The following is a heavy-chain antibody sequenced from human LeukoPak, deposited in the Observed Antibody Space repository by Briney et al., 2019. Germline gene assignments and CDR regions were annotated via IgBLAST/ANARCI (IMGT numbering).Heavy chain of an antibody. J-gene: IGHJ5*02. CDR3: ARGYCSSTNCSPFDP. CDR1: GGSISSYY. Sequence: SETLSLTCTVSGGSISSYYWSWIRQPPGKGLEWIGYIYYSGSTNYNPSLKRRVTISVDTSKNQLSLKLSSVTAADTAVYYCARGYCSSTNCSPFDPWGQGTLVTVSS. V-gene: IGHV4-59*08. D-gene: IGHD2-2*01. CDR2: IYYSGST.